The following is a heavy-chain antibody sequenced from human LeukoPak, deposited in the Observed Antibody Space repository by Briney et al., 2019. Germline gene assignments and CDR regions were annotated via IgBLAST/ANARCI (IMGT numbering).Heavy chain of an antibody. CDR3: AKDSGWRNYYYYGMDV. D-gene: IGHD6-19*01. CDR2: ISGSGGST. CDR1: GFTFSSYA. V-gene: IGHV3-23*01. Sequence: GGSLRLSCAASGFTFSSYAMSWVRQAPGKGLEWVSAISGSGGSTYYADSVKGRFTISRGNSKNTLYLQMNSLRAEDTAVYYCAKDSGWRNYYYYGMDVCGQGTTVTVSS. J-gene: IGHJ6*02.